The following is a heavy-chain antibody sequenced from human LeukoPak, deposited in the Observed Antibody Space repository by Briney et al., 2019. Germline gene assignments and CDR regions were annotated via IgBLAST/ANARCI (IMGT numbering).Heavy chain of an antibody. Sequence: SETLSLTCTVSGGSISSGSYYWSWIRQPAGKGLEWIGRIYSSGSTNYNPSLKSRVTISVDTSKNQFSLKLSSVTAADTAVYYCARLSYGSGSYYKVTRDYWGQGTLVTVSS. D-gene: IGHD3-10*01. CDR1: GGSISSGSYY. CDR3: ARLSYGSGSYYKVTRDY. J-gene: IGHJ4*02. CDR2: IYSSGST. V-gene: IGHV4-61*02.